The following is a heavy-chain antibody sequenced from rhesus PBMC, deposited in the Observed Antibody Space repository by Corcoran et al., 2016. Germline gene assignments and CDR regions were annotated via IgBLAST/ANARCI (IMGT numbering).Heavy chain of an antibody. Sequence: QVQLQESGPGLVKPSETLSVTCAVSGGSIRSSYWSWIRQAQGRGLEWIGYIYGNCSSTKYNPSLKSRFTRSRDTSKDQFSLKLSFVTAEDTAVYYFASVNDYGNYYGDYNSLDVWGRGVLVTVSS. CDR2: IYGNCSST. CDR3: ASVNDYGNYYGDYNSLDV. J-gene: IGHJ5-2*02. CDR1: GGSIRSSY. V-gene: IGHV4-169*02. D-gene: IGHD4-35*01.